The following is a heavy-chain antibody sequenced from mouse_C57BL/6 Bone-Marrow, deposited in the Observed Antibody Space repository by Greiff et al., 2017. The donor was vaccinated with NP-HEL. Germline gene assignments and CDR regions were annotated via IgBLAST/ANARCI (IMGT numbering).Heavy chain of an antibody. V-gene: IGHV5-17*01. Sequence: EVQRVESGGGLVKPGGSLKLSCAASGFTFSDYGMHWVRQAPEKGLEWVAYISSGSSTIYYADTVKGRFTISRDNAKNTLFLQMTSLRSEDTAMDYCAREGGNWFAYWGQGTLVTVSA. CDR1: GFTFSDYG. CDR2: ISSGSSTI. D-gene: IGHD2-1*01. J-gene: IGHJ3*01. CDR3: AREGGNWFAY.